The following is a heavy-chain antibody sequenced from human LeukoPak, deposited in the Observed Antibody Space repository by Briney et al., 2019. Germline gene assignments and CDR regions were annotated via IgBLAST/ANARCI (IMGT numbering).Heavy chain of an antibody. J-gene: IGHJ4*02. D-gene: IGHD3-3*01. CDR2: ISGSGGST. CDR1: GLTFSSYA. V-gene: IGHV3-23*01. Sequence: PGGSLRLSCAASGLTFSSYAMSWVRQAPGKGLEWVSAISGSGGSTYYADSVKGRFTISRDNSKNTLYLQMNSLRAEDTAVYYCAKDLRFYDFWSGSVYWGQGTLVTVSS. CDR3: AKDLRFYDFWSGSVY.